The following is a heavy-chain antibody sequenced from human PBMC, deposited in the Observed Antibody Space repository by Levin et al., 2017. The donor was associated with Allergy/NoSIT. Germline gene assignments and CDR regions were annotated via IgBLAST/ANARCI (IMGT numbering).Heavy chain of an antibody. Sequence: ASVKVSCKASGYTFSGYYMHWVRQAPGQGLEWMGWINPNSGGTDYAQKFQGRVTMTRDTSISTAYMELSRLRSDDTAVYYCARAEVAGQFDYWGQGTLVTVSS. CDR2: INPNSGGT. D-gene: IGHD6-19*01. J-gene: IGHJ4*02. CDR3: ARAEVAGQFDY. V-gene: IGHV1-2*02. CDR1: GYTFSGYY.